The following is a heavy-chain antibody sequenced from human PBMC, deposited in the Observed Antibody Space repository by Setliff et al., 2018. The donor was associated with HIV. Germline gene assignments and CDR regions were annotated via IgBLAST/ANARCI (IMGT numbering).Heavy chain of an antibody. CDR2: IKQDGREK. CDR1: GFTFSSYW. CDR3: ASTGLLLPRFGASYYYYGMDV. V-gene: IGHV3-7*01. J-gene: IGHJ6*02. Sequence: GGSLRLSCAASGFTFSSYWMNWVRQAPGKGLEWVANIKQDGREKYYVDSVKGRFTISRDNAKNSLYLQMNSLRAEDTAVYFCASTGLLLPRFGASYYYYGMDVWGQGTTVTVSS. D-gene: IGHD3-10*01.